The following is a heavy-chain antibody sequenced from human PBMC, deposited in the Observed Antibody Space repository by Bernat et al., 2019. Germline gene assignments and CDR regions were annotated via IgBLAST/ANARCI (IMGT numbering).Heavy chain of an antibody. Sequence: EVQLVESGGGLVQPGRSLRLSCTASGFTFGDYAMTWFRQAPGKGLEWVGFIRSKAYGETTEYAASVKGRFTISRDDSKSIAYLQMNGLKTEDSAVYYCFPVYRRYCSCGSCPDYWGQGTLVTVSS. CDR1: GFTFGDYA. D-gene: IGHD2-15*01. CDR2: IRSKAYGETT. V-gene: IGHV3-49*03. J-gene: IGHJ4*02. CDR3: FPVYRRYCSCGSCPDY.